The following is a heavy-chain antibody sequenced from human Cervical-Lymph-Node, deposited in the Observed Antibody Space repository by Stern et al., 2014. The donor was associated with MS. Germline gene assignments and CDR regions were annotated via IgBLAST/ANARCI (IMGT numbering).Heavy chain of an antibody. J-gene: IGHJ4*02. CDR1: GVSISSGGYY. CDR2: VSFSGST. V-gene: IGHV4-31*03. D-gene: IGHD1-1*01. CDR3: ANGGNKYNPIDY. Sequence: QVQLQESGPGLLKPSQTLSLSCTVSGVSISSGGYYWSWIRQVPGKGLEWIGYVSFSGSTSYNPSVTSRVSISVDTSKSQFSLNLRSVTAADPAVYYCANGGNKYNPIDYWGRGPLVIVST.